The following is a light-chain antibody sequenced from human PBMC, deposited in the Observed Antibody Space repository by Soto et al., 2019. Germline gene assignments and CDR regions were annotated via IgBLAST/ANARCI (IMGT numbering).Light chain of an antibody. CDR3: AAWDDILNGWV. J-gene: IGLJ3*02. CDR2: SND. Sequence: QSVLTQPPSASGTPGQRVTISCSGSDSNIGSNSVNWYQHLPGMAPKLLTHSNDHRPSGVADRFSGSKSGTSASLAISGLQSGDEGDYYCAAWDDILNGWVFGGGTKVTVL. V-gene: IGLV1-44*01. CDR1: DSNIGSNS.